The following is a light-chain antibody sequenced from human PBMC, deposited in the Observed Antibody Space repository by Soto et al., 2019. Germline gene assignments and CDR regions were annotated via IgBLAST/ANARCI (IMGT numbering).Light chain of an antibody. V-gene: IGLV3-21*04. CDR1: NIGSKS. Sequence: CERKQAPSVSVAPGKTARITCGGNNIGSKSVHWYQQKPGQAPVLVIYYDSDRPSGIPERFSGSNSGNTATLTISRVEAGDEADYSCQVWDSSSDHLYVFGTGTKVTVL. CDR2: YDS. CDR3: QVWDSSSDHLYV. J-gene: IGLJ1*01.